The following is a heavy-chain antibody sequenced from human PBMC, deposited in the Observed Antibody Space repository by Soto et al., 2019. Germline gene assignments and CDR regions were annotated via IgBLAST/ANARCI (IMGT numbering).Heavy chain of an antibody. CDR2: ISSSSSYI. D-gene: IGHD3-16*01. CDR3: AREGGRGGGGYFDL. J-gene: IGHJ2*01. CDR1: GFTFSSYG. V-gene: IGHV3-21*04. Sequence: EVQLVESGGGLVKPGGSLRLSCAASGFTFSSYGMNWVRQAPGKGLEWVSSISSSSSYIYYADSVKGRFTISRDNPKNSPYLQMNNLGAEDTAGDYWAREGGRGGGGYFDLWGRGTLVTVSS.